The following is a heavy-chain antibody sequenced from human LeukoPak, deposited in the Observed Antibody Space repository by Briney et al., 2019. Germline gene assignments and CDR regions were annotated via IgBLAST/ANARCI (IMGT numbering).Heavy chain of an antibody. V-gene: IGHV3-30*18. CDR3: ANDRMSGDYDLYYFDY. CDR1: GFTFSSYG. Sequence: GGSLRLSCAASGFTFSSYGMHWVRQAPGKGLEWVAVISYDGSNKYYADSVKGRFTISRDNSKNTLYLQMNSLRAEDTAVYYCANDRMSGDYDLYYFDYWGQGTLVTVSS. J-gene: IGHJ4*02. D-gene: IGHD4-17*01. CDR2: ISYDGSNK.